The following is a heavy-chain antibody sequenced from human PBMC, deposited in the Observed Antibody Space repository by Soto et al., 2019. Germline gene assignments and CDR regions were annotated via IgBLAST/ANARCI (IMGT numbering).Heavy chain of an antibody. J-gene: IGHJ3*02. CDR3: AKGLITIFGVVGVVDI. Sequence: EVQLLESGGGLVQPGGSLRLSCAASGFTFSSYAMSWVRQAPGKGLEWVSAISGSGGGTYYADSVKGRFTISRDNSKNTLYLQMNSLRAEDTAVYYCAKGLITIFGVVGVVDIWGQGTMVTVSS. V-gene: IGHV3-23*01. CDR1: GFTFSSYA. CDR2: ISGSGGGT. D-gene: IGHD3-3*01.